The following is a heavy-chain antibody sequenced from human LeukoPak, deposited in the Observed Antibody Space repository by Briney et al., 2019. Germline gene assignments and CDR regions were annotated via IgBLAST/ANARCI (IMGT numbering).Heavy chain of an antibody. D-gene: IGHD2-15*01. V-gene: IGHV1-69*04. J-gene: IGHJ4*02. CDR1: GGSFSSYT. Sequence: SVKVSCKASGGSFSSYTINWVRQAPGQGLEWMGRIIPILGIPQCSQRFQGRVTITADTSASTAYMEPSSLRSEDTAVYYCARETGGGGYWGQGTLVTVSS. CDR2: IIPILGIP. CDR3: ARETGGGGY.